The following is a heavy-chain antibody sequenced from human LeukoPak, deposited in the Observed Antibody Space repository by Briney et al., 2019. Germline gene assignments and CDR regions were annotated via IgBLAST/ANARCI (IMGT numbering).Heavy chain of an antibody. D-gene: IGHD3-10*01. Sequence: GSLRLSCAASGFTFSSYSMNWVRQAPGKGLEWVSSITSSNNYIYYGDSVKGRFTISRDNAKNSLYLQMNSLRAEDTAVYYCARSGNTGRNWYFDLWGRGTLVTVSS. CDR3: ARSGNTGRNWYFDL. J-gene: IGHJ2*01. V-gene: IGHV3-21*01. CDR2: ITSSNNYI. CDR1: GFTFSSYS.